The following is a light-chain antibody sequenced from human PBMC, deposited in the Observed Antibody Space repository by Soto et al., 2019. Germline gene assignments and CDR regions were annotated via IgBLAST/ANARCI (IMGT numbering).Light chain of an antibody. J-gene: IGKJ4*01. CDR2: AAS. CDR3: QQHSRYPLT. V-gene: IGKV1D-16*01. Sequence: LQSAQSASPVSASVGARVATVGGASERINTYLAWYQQQPGKDPKILIYAASSLQSGVPSRFSGSGSGTDFNLTISRLQPEDFATYYCQQHSRYPLTFGEGTKVDIK. CDR1: ERINTY.